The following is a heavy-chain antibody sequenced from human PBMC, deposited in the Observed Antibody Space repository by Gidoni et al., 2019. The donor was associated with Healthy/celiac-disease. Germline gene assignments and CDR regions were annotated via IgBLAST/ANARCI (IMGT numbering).Heavy chain of an antibody. CDR1: GGSISSYY. D-gene: IGHD6-19*01. CDR3: ARLPDSGWFDWFDP. CDR2: IYYSGST. J-gene: IGHJ5*02. V-gene: IGHV4-59*08. Sequence: QVQLQESGPGLVKPSETLSLTCTVSGGSISSYYWSWIRQPPGKGLEWIGYIYYSGSTNYNPSLKSRVTISVDTSKNQFSLKLSSVTAADTAVYYCARLPDSGWFDWFDPWGQGTLVTVSS.